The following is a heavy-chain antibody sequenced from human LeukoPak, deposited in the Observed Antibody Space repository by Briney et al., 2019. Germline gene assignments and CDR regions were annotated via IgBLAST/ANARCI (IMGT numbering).Heavy chain of an antibody. Sequence: PSQTLSLTCAVSGGSISSGGYSWSWIRQPPGKGLEWIGYIYHSGSTYYNPPLKSRVTISVDRSKNQFSLKLSSVTAADTAVYYCARGRYCSSTSCSQRRYYYYGMDVWGQGTTVTVSS. V-gene: IGHV4-30-2*01. CDR2: IYHSGST. D-gene: IGHD2-2*01. CDR1: GGSISSGGYS. CDR3: ARGRYCSSTSCSQRRYYYYGMDV. J-gene: IGHJ6*02.